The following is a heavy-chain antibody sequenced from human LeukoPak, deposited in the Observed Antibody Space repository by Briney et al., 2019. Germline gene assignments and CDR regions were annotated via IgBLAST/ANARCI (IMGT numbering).Heavy chain of an antibody. D-gene: IGHD3-22*01. CDR1: GFTFTSYA. CDR2: IRGSGTVT. CDR3: AKSLDYDGGVLWALPQY. Sequence: GRSLRLSCAASGFTFTSYAMSWVRQPPGKGLEWVSVIRGSGTVTYFADSVKGRFTVSRDNSKNTLYLQMSSLRAEDTAIYYCAKSLDYDGGVLWALPQYWGQGTLVTVSS. J-gene: IGHJ4*02. V-gene: IGHV3-23*01.